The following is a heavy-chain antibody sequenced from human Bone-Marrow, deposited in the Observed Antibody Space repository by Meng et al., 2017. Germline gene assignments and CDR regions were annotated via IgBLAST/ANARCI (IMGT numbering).Heavy chain of an antibody. CDR3: ANGGIALTGLDY. J-gene: IGHJ4*02. CDR1: ELTFSTYG. V-gene: IGHV3-23*04. D-gene: IGHD7-27*01. CDR2: MSSVTDYP. Sequence: EVQLVESGGGLVQPGGSLRRSCVASELTFSTYGLTWVRQAPGKGLEWVSSMSSVTDYPYYADSVKGRFAISRDKSKNTLFLQMNSLRVEDTALYYCANGGIALTGLDYWGLGILVTVSS.